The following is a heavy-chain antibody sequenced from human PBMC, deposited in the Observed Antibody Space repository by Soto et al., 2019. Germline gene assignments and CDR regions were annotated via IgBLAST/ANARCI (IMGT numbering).Heavy chain of an antibody. CDR3: AKDPIAAAGAYYYGMDV. D-gene: IGHD6-13*01. CDR2: ISYDGSNK. J-gene: IGHJ6*02. CDR1: GFPFISYG. Sequence: QVQLVESGGGVVQTGRSLRLSCAASGFPFISYGMHWVRQAPGKVLEWVAVISYDGSNKYYADSVKGRFTISRDNSTNTLYLQMTSLRAEDTAVYYCAKDPIAAAGAYYYGMDVWGQGTTVTVSS. V-gene: IGHV3-30*18.